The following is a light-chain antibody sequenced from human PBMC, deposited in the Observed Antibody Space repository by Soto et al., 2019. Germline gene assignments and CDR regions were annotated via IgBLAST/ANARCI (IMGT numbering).Light chain of an antibody. V-gene: IGKV1-33*01. Sequence: DIQMTQSPSSLSASVGDRFTITFLASQGISIYLNWFQQKPGKAPKLLIYDASNLQTGVPSRFSGSGSGTDFTLIISRLQPEDIATYYCQQHDNFPTFGQGTRLEIK. CDR2: DAS. J-gene: IGKJ5*01. CDR1: QGISIY. CDR3: QQHDNFPT.